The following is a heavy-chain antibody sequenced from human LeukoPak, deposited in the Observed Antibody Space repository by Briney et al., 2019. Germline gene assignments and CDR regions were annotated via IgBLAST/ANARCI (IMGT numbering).Heavy chain of an antibody. J-gene: IGHJ4*02. Sequence: GGSLRVSCAASGFTFITFNMNWVRQARGKGLEWVSSITSGGDYIYYADSVKGRYTTSRDNAKNSLSLQLNSLRVEDTAVYYCARGHYDVLAASYKWTPDYWGQGTLVTVSS. CDR3: ARGHYDVLAASYKWTPDY. CDR1: GFTFITFN. CDR2: ITSGGDYI. D-gene: IGHD3-9*01. V-gene: IGHV3-21*01.